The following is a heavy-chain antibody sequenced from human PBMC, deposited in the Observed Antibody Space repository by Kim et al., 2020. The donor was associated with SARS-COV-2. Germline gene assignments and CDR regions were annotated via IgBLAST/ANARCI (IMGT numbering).Heavy chain of an antibody. CDR2: IYYSGST. CDR1: GGSISSYY. D-gene: IGHD6-6*01. Sequence: SETLSLTCTVSGGSISSYYWSWIRQPPGKGLEWIGYIYYSGSTNYNPSLKSRVTMSVDTSKNQFSLKLSSVTAADTAVYYYARGAGSSIKGDFDYWGQGTLVTVSS. V-gene: IGHV4-59*01. J-gene: IGHJ4*02. CDR3: ARGAGSSIKGDFDY.